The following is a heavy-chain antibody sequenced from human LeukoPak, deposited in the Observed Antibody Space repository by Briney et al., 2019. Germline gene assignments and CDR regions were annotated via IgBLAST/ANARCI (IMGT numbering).Heavy chain of an antibody. J-gene: IGHJ4*02. CDR1: GYSFTSYW. V-gene: IGHV5-51*01. CDR2: IYPGDSDT. Sequence: LGESLKISCKGSGYSFTSYWIGWVRQMPEKGLEWMGIIYPGDSDTRYSPSFQGQVTISADKSISTAYLQWSSLKASDTAMYYCAVAHDSNGYFAYDYWGQGTLVTVSS. D-gene: IGHD3-22*01. CDR3: AVAHDSNGYFAYDY.